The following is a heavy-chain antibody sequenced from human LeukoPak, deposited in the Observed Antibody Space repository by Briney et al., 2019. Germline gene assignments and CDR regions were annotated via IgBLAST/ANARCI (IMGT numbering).Heavy chain of an antibody. Sequence: GASVKVSCKASGYTFTGYYMHWVRQAPGQGLEWTGWINPNSGGTNYAQKFQGWVTMTRDTSISTAYMELSRLRSDDTAVYYCARAAAAGTSHDAFDIWGQGTMVTVSS. CDR3: ARAAAAGTSHDAFDI. J-gene: IGHJ3*02. V-gene: IGHV1-2*04. CDR1: GYTFTGYY. CDR2: INPNSGGT. D-gene: IGHD6-13*01.